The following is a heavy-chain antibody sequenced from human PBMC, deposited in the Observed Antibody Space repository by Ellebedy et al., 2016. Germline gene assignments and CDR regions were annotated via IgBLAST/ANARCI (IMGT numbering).Heavy chain of an antibody. CDR3: ASLRGYNYGVNPSADLEI. V-gene: IGHV3-33*01. Sequence: GGSLRLSCEASGFTPSNYGIHWVRQAPSKGLEWVAVIGSDVTSQYYAASVKGRFTISRDSSKNTVYLQMNSLRAEDTVVYYCASLRGYNYGVNPSADLEIWGQGTMVTVSS. J-gene: IGHJ3*01. CDR1: GFTPSNYG. D-gene: IGHD5-18*01. CDR2: IGSDVTSQ.